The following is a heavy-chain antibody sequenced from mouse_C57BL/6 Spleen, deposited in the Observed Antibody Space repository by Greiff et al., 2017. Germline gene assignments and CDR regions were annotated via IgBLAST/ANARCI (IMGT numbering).Heavy chain of an antibody. CDR1: GYTFTSYG. Sequence: QVQLQQSGAELARPGASVKLSCKASGYTFTSYGIRWVKQRTGQGLEWIGEIYPRSGNTSYNEKFKGKATLTADKSSSTADMELRSLTSEDSAVYFWARALYITTVGARKAMDYWGQGTSVTVSS. D-gene: IGHD1-1*01. CDR3: ARALYITTVGARKAMDY. J-gene: IGHJ4*01. CDR2: IYPRSGNT. V-gene: IGHV1-81*01.